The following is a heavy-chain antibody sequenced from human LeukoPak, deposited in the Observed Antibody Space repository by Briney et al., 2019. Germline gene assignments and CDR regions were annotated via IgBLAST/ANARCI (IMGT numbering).Heavy chain of an antibody. CDR3: ARDCGGGSCYNWFDP. V-gene: IGHV1-18*01. Sequence: ASVKVSCKASGYRFTSHGISWVRQAPGQGLEWMGWISAYNGYINYSQKFQGRVTMTTDTSTSTAYVELRSLRSDDTAVYYCARDCGGGSCYNWFDPWGQGTLVTASS. J-gene: IGHJ5*02. CDR2: ISAYNGYI. D-gene: IGHD2-15*01. CDR1: GYRFTSHG.